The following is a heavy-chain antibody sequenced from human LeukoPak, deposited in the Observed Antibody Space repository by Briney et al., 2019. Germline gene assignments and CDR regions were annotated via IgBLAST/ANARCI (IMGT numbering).Heavy chain of an antibody. CDR3: AREHYYGSGSYYPGGLVDP. CDR2: IYYSGST. D-gene: IGHD3-10*01. CDR1: GGSISSSSYY. J-gene: IGHJ5*02. V-gene: IGHV4-39*02. Sequence: SETLSLTCTVSGGSISSSSYYWGWIHQPPGKGLEWIGSIYYSGSTYYNPSLKSRVTISVDTSKNQFSLKLSSVTAADTAVYYCAREHYYGSGSYYPGGLVDPWGQGTLVTVSS.